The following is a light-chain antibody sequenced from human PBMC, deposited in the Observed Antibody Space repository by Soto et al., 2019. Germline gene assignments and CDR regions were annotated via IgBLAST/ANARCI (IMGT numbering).Light chain of an antibody. CDR1: SGDIGTYGF. Sequence: QSVLTQPASVSGSPGQSITISCTGTSGDIGTYGFVSWYQHHPGKAPKLIIYEANKRPSGVSNRFSGSRSANTASLTISGLQPGDEAHYYCCSHTDESTLLFGGGTKLTVI. V-gene: IGLV2-23*01. CDR2: EAN. J-gene: IGLJ3*02. CDR3: CSHTDESTLL.